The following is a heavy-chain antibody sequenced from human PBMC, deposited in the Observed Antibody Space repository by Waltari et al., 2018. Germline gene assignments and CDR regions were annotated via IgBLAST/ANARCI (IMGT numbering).Heavy chain of an antibody. V-gene: IGHV3-49*03. D-gene: IGHD3-16*01. CDR1: GLNFGAYA. Sequence: EVQLVESGGGLVQPVRSLRLSGNTTGLNFGAYAMGWFRQAPGKGVGVGGFIRNERYGAKKKNAASVKDRFTISRDDSKSIAYLQMNSLKIEDTAKYYWARVKSWGAGDYWGQGTLVTVSS. CDR2: IRNERYGAKK. CDR3: ARVKSWGAGDY. J-gene: IGHJ4*02.